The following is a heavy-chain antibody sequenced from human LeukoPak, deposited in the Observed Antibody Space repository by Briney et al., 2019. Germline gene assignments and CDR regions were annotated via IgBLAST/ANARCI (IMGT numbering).Heavy chain of an antibody. CDR2: ISAYNGNT. CDR3: ARDGTTVTSFWFDP. CDR1: GYTFTSYG. D-gene: IGHD4-17*01. J-gene: IGHJ5*02. Sequence: ASVKVSFKASGYTFTSYGISWVRQAPGQGLEWMGWISAYNGNTNYAQKLQGRVTMTTDTSTSTAYMELRSLRSDDTAVYYCARDGTTVTSFWFDPWGQGTLVTVSS. V-gene: IGHV1-18*01.